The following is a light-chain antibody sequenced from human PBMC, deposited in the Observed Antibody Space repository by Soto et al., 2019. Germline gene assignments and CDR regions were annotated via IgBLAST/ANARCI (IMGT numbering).Light chain of an antibody. J-gene: IGLJ1*01. Sequence: QSVLTQPASVSGSPGQSLTISCTGTSIDIAPYNYVSWYQQHPGKAPKLMIYEVTKRPSGVPDRFSGSKSGNTASLTVSGLLAEDEADYYCASYAGSNKVFGTGTKLTVL. CDR2: EVT. CDR1: SIDIAPYNY. V-gene: IGLV2-8*01. CDR3: ASYAGSNKV.